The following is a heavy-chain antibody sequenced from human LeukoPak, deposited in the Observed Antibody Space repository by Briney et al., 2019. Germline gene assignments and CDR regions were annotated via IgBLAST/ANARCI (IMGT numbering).Heavy chain of an antibody. V-gene: IGHV3-23*01. CDR3: AKDRATMIVVARVDY. D-gene: IGHD3-22*01. CDR1: GFTFSSYG. CDR2: ISGSGGST. Sequence: PGGSLRLSCAASGFTFSSYGMSWVRQAPGKGLEWVSAISGSGGSTYYADSVKGRFTISRDNSKNTLYLQMNSLRAEDTAVYYCAKDRATMIVVARVDYWGQGTLVTVSS. J-gene: IGHJ4*02.